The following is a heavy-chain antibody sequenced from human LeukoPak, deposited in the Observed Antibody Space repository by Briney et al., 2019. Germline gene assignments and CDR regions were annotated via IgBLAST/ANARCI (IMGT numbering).Heavy chain of an antibody. CDR1: GYSFNSHW. Sequence: GESLKISCKGSGYSFNSHWIGWVRQRPGKGLEWMGIFHPGDSDTRYSPSFQGQVTISADKSISTAYLQWSSLQASDTAMYYCARREEYCSSGNCYGYWGQGTLVTVSS. V-gene: IGHV5-51*01. D-gene: IGHD2-15*01. J-gene: IGHJ4*02. CDR3: ARREEYCSSGNCYGY. CDR2: FHPGDSDT.